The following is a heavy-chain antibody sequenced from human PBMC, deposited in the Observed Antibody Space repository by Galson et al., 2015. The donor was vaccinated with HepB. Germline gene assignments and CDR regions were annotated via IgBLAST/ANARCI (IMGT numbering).Heavy chain of an antibody. CDR2: IYSGGST. CDR3: ARDRRYQGWYGMDV. CDR1: GFPVSSNY. J-gene: IGHJ6*02. V-gene: IGHV3-66*01. D-gene: IGHD2-2*01. Sequence: LRLSCAASGFPVSSNYLSWVRQAPGKGLEWVSLIYSGGSTFYADSVKGRFTISRDKSRNTLSLQMNSLRAEDTAVYYCARDRRYQGWYGMDVWGQGTTVTVSS.